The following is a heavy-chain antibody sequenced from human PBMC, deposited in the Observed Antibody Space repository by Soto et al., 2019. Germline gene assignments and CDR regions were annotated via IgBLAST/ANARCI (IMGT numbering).Heavy chain of an antibody. CDR3: ARDGSSADYGD. Sequence: SVKVSCKAPGDTFSRNAIHWVRQAPGQGLEWMGGIIPMFPTTNYAQKFKGRVTITADESTTTAFMELRSLRSEDTAIYYCARDGSSADYGDWGQGTLVTVS. D-gene: IGHD3-16*01. J-gene: IGHJ4*02. V-gene: IGHV1-69*13. CDR1: GDTFSRNA. CDR2: IIPMFPTT.